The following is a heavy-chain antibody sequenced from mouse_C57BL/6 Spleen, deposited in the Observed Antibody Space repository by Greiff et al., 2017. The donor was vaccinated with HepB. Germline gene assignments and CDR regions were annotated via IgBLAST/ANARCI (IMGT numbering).Heavy chain of an antibody. J-gene: IGHJ1*03. V-gene: IGHV1-81*01. CDR2: IYPRSGNT. D-gene: IGHD1-1*01. CDR3: ARKDGSSYGYFDV. CDR1: GYTFTSYG. Sequence: VQLQQSGAELARPGASVKLSCKASGYTFTSYGISWVKQRTGQGLEWIGEIYPRSGNTYYNEKFKGKATLTADKSSSTAYIELRSLTSEDSAVYFCARKDGSSYGYFDVWGTGTTVTVSS.